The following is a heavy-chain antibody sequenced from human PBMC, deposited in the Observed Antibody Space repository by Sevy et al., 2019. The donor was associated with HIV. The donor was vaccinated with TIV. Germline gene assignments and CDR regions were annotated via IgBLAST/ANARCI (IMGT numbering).Heavy chain of an antibody. V-gene: IGHV4-4*07. D-gene: IGHD3-22*01. CDR1: GGSISSYY. CDR2: IYTSGST. J-gene: IGHJ3*02. Sequence: SETLSLTCTVSGGSISSYYWSWIRQPAGKGLAWIGRIYTSGSTNYNPSLKSRVTMSVDTSKNQFSLKLSSVTAADTAVYYCAREVFNYYDSTPDAFDIWGQGTMVTVSS. CDR3: AREVFNYYDSTPDAFDI.